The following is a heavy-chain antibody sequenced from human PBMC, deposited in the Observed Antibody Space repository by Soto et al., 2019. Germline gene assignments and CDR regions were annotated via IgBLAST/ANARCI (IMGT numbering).Heavy chain of an antibody. CDR3: AKPYSSSSDAFDI. D-gene: IGHD6-13*01. J-gene: IGHJ3*02. Sequence: QVQLVESGGGVVQPGRSLRLSCAASGFTFSSYGMHWVRQAPGKGLEWVAVISYDGSNKYYADSVKGRFTISRDNSKTTLYLQMNSLIAEDTAVYYFAKPYSSSSDAFDIWGQGTMVTVSS. V-gene: IGHV3-30*18. CDR1: GFTFSSYG. CDR2: ISYDGSNK.